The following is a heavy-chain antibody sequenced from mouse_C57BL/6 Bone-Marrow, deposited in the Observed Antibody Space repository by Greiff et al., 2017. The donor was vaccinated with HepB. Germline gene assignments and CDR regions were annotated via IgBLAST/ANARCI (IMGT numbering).Heavy chain of an antibody. J-gene: IGHJ1*03. CDR2: IHPNSGST. Sequence: VQLQQPGAELVKPGASVKLSCKASGYTFTSYWMHWVKQRPGQGLEWIGMIHPNSGSTNYNEKFKSKATLTVDKSSSTAYMQLSSLTSEDSAVYYCARSLYYYGSSYWYFDVWGTGTTVTVSS. V-gene: IGHV1-64*01. CDR3: ARSLYYYGSSYWYFDV. CDR1: GYTFTSYW. D-gene: IGHD1-1*01.